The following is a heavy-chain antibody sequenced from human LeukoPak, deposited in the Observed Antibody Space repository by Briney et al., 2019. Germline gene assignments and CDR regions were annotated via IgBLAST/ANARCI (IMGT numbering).Heavy chain of an antibody. Sequence: PGGSLRLSCAASGFTFSSYAMHWVRQAPGKGLEWVAVISYDGSNKYYADSVKGRFTISRDNSKNTLYLQMNSLRAEDTAVYYCARDTRGFLEWLLYYWGQGTLVTVSS. CDR1: GFTFSSYA. V-gene: IGHV3-30-3*01. CDR2: ISYDGSNK. CDR3: ARDTRGFLEWLLYY. D-gene: IGHD3-3*01. J-gene: IGHJ4*02.